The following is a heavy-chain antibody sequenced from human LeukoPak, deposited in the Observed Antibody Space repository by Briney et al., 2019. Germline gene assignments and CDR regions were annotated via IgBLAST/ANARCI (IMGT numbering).Heavy chain of an antibody. CDR3: ARGQIAVGYDY. Sequence: PSQTLSLTCTVSGGSISSGSYYWSWIRQPAGKGLEWIGRIYTSGSTNYNPSLKSRVTISVDTSKNQFSLKLSSVTAADTAVYYCARGQIAVGYDYWGQGTLVTVSS. J-gene: IGHJ4*02. CDR2: IYTSGST. D-gene: IGHD6-19*01. V-gene: IGHV4-61*02. CDR1: GGSISSGSYY.